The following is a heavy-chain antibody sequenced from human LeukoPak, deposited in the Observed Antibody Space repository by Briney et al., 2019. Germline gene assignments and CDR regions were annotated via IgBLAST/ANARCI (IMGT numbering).Heavy chain of an antibody. Sequence: PGGSLRLSCAVSGFTFSSYAMNWVRQAPGKGLEWVSAISGSGGTTYYADSVKGRFTISRDNSKNTLYLQMNSLRAEDTAVYYCAKESRGGSRRDGYSPGDYWGQGTLVTVSS. CDR3: AKESRGGSRRDGYSPGDY. V-gene: IGHV3-23*01. CDR1: GFTFSSYA. D-gene: IGHD5-24*01. CDR2: ISGSGGTT. J-gene: IGHJ4*02.